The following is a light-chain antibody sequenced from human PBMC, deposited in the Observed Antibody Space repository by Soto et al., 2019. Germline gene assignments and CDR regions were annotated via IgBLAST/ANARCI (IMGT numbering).Light chain of an antibody. CDR3: QQRSNLIT. CDR1: QSLRSS. V-gene: IGKV3-11*01. CDR2: DAS. J-gene: IGKJ5*01. Sequence: VMTQSPATLSVSPGERATLSCRASQSLRSSLAWYQQKPGQAPRLLIYDASNRATGIPARFSGSGSGTDFTLTISSLEPEDFAVYYCQQRSNLITFGQGTRLEIK.